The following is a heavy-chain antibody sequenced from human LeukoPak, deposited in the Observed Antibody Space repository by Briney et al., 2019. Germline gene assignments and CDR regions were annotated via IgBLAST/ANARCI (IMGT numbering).Heavy chain of an antibody. V-gene: IGHV4-34*01. CDR3: ARYRGYSYGYSSQPVDY. J-gene: IGHJ4*02. D-gene: IGHD5-18*01. CDR2: INHSGST. Sequence: NPSETLSLTCAVYGGSFSGYYWSWIRQPPGKGLEWIGEINHSGSTNYNPSLKSRVTISVDTSKNQFSLKLSSVTAADTAVYYCARYRGYSYGYSSQPVDYWGQGTLVTVSS. CDR1: GGSFSGYY.